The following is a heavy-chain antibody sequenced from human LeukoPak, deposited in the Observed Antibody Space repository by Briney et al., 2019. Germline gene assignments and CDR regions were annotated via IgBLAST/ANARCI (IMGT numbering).Heavy chain of an antibody. CDR1: GFTVSRSY. Sequence: PGGSLRLSCAASGFTVSRSYMSWVRQAPGKGLEWVSLIYSGGTTYYADSVEGRFTISSDISKNTLNHQMNSLRDEDTAVYYCARGGDGDYAGLDYWGQRTLVTVSS. D-gene: IGHD4-17*01. J-gene: IGHJ4*02. CDR2: IYSGGTT. CDR3: ARGGDGDYAGLDY. V-gene: IGHV3-66*01.